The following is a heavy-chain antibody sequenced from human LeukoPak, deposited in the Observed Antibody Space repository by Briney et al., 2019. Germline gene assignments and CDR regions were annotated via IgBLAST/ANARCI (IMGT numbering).Heavy chain of an antibody. V-gene: IGHV4-61*01. CDR3: ARDPGYYGMDV. CDR1: GGSVSSGSYY. Sequence: PSETLSLTCTVSGGSVSSGSYYWSWIRQPPGKGLEWIGYIYYSGSANYNPSLKSRVTISVDTSKNQFSLKLSSVTAADTAVYYCARDPGYYGMDVWGKGTTVTVSS. CDR2: IYYSGSA. J-gene: IGHJ6*04.